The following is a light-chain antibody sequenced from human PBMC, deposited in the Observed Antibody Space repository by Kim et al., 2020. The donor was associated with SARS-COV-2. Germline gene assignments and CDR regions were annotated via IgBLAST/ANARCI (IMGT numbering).Light chain of an antibody. CDR2: DAS. Sequence: NSVNWYHKKPGKAPKILIYDASTLEKGVPSRFSGSGMGTDFTLTITGLQPEDIGTYYCQQYDNRPLSITFGQGTRLEIK. CDR1: NS. CDR3: QQYDNRPLSIT. J-gene: IGKJ5*01. V-gene: IGKV1-33*01.